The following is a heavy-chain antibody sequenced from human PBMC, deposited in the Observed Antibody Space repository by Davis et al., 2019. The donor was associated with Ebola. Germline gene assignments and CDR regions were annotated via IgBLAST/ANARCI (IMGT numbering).Heavy chain of an antibody. CDR3: AREKRLWQKDDY. D-gene: IGHD4/OR15-4a*01. Sequence: ASVKVSCKASGYTFTSYDINWVRQATGQGLEWMGWMNPNSGNTGYAQKFQGRVTMTRNTSISTAYMELSSLRSEDTAVYYCAREKRLWQKDDYWGQGTLVTVFS. V-gene: IGHV1-8*01. J-gene: IGHJ4*02. CDR1: GYTFTSYD. CDR2: MNPNSGNT.